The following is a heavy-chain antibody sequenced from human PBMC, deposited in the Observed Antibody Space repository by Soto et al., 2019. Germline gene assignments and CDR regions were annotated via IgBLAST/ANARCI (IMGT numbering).Heavy chain of an antibody. CDR1: GFTFSSYS. CDR2: ISSSSSYI. J-gene: IGHJ6*03. Sequence: GGSLRLSCAASGFTFSSYSMNWVRQAPGKGLEWVSSISSSSSYIYYADSVKGRFTISRDNAKNSLYLQMNSLRAEDTAVYYCARSSKSLWSGYYSVNSRYYYMDVWGKGTTVTVSS. V-gene: IGHV3-21*01. CDR3: ARSSKSLWSGYYSVNSRYYYMDV. D-gene: IGHD3-3*01.